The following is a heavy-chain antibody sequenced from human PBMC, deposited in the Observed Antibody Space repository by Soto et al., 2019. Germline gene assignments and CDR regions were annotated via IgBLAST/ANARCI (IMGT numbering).Heavy chain of an antibody. V-gene: IGHV1-2*02. Sequence: QVQLVQSGAEVKKPGASVKVSCKASGYTFTGYYMHWVRQAPGQGLEWMGWINTNSGGTNYAQKFQGRVTMTRDTSISTAYMELSRLRSDGKAVYYCAREVLADYGVIRFDNWGQGTMVTVSS. CDR3: AREVLADYGVIRFDN. CDR2: INTNSGGT. J-gene: IGHJ4*02. D-gene: IGHD4-17*01. CDR1: GYTFTGYY.